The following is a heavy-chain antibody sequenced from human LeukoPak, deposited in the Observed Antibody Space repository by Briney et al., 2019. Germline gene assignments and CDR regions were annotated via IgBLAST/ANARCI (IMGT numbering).Heavy chain of an antibody. CDR3: ARGGYGYGSTPRPPRFDP. D-gene: IGHD5-18*01. CDR1: GGSFSGYY. CDR2: INHSGST. V-gene: IGHV4-34*01. J-gene: IGHJ5*02. Sequence: SETLSLTCAVYGGSFSGYYWSWIRQPPGKGLEWIGEINHSGSTNYNPSLKSRVTISVDTSKNQFSLKLSSVTAADTAVYYCARGGYGYGSTPRPPRFDPWGQGTLVTVSS.